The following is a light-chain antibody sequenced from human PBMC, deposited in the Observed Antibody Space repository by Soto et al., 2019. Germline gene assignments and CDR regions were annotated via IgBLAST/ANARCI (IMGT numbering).Light chain of an antibody. CDR1: TGAVTSGHY. CDR2: DTT. Sequence: QTVVTQEPSMTVSPGGTLTLTCGSSTGAVTSGHYPYWFQQKPGQAPRALIYDTTNKHSWTPARFSGSLLGGKAALTLSGAQTDDEAEYYCLLSYSGGRKVFGGGTKLTVL. CDR3: LLSYSGGRKV. J-gene: IGLJ3*02. V-gene: IGLV7-46*01.